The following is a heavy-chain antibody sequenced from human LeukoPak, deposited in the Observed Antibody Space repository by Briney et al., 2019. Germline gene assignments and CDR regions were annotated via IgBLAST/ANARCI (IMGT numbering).Heavy chain of an antibody. CDR1: GASISLYY. J-gene: IGHJ5*02. V-gene: IGHV4-59*01. Sequence: PSETLSLTCTVSGASISLYYWSWLRQPPGEGLEWIGYIYHSGTTSYNPSLKSRVTISVDTSKNQFSLKLSSVTAADTAVYYCARGQLLRGWFDPWGQGTLVTVSS. D-gene: IGHD2-2*01. CDR2: IYHSGTT. CDR3: ARGQLLRGWFDP.